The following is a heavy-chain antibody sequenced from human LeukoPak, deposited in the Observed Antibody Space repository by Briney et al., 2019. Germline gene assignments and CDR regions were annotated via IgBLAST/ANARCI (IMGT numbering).Heavy chain of an antibody. Sequence: PGKSLRLSCAASGFTFSDYGIHWVRQAPGKGLEWVGVIYSDGSNKYFIDSVKGRFTISRDDSKNTVFLQMNSLRVDDTSVYYCAKALLSVAGCFDYWGQGTLVTVSS. CDR2: IYSDGSNK. J-gene: IGHJ4*02. D-gene: IGHD6-19*01. CDR3: AKALLSVAGCFDY. CDR1: GFTFSDYG. V-gene: IGHV3-33*06.